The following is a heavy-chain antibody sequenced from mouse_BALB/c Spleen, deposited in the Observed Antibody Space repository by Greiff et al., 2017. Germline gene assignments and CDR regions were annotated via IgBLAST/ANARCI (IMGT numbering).Heavy chain of an antibody. D-gene: IGHD2-1*01. J-gene: IGHJ4*01. Sequence: EVQRMESGGGLVQPGGSRKLSCAASGFTFSSFGMHWVRQAPEKGLEWVAYISSGSSTIYYADTVKGRFTISRDNPKTTLFLQMTSLRSEDTAMYYCARSGYGNYVRAMDYWGQGTSVTVSA. V-gene: IGHV5-17*02. CDR2: ISSGSSTI. CDR3: ARSGYGNYVRAMDY. CDR1: GFTFSSFG.